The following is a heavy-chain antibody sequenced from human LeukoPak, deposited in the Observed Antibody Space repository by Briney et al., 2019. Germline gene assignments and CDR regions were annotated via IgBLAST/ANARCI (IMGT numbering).Heavy chain of an antibody. D-gene: IGHD3-3*01. V-gene: IGHV3-48*01. CDR1: GFTFSSYS. J-gene: IGHJ4*02. Sequence: GRSLRLSCAASGFTFSSYSMNWVRQAPGKGLEWVSYISSSSSTIYYADSVKGRFTISRDNAKNSLYLQMNSLRAEDTAVYYCARTVFGVVMSFDYWGQGTLVTVSS. CDR3: ARTVFGVVMSFDY. CDR2: ISSSSSTI.